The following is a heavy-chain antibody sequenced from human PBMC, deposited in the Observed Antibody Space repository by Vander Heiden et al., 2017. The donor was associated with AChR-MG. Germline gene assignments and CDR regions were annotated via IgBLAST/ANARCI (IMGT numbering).Heavy chain of an antibody. Sequence: QVQLQESRPGLVTPSETLSLTCTVSGASISSYYWTWIRQPPGKGLEWIGYIYYSGSTNYNPSLKSRVTISVDTSKNQFSLKLSSVTAADTAVYYCARDGSSSWYNYGMDVWGQGTTVTVSS. CDR1: GASISSYY. CDR2: IYYSGST. V-gene: IGHV4-59*01. J-gene: IGHJ6*02. D-gene: IGHD6-13*01. CDR3: ARDGSSSWYNYGMDV.